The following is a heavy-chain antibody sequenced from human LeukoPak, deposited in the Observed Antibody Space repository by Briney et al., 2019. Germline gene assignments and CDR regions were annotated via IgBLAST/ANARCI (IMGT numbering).Heavy chain of an antibody. V-gene: IGHV3-21*01. J-gene: IGHJ4*02. CDR3: AVSYDFWSGYTH. CDR2: ISSSSSYI. CDR1: GFTFSSYS. Sequence: GGSLRLSCAASGFTFSSYSMNWVRQAPGKGLEWVSSISSSSSYIYYADSVKGRFTISRDNAKNSLYLQMNSLRAEDTAVYYCAVSYDFWSGYTHWGQGTLVTVSS. D-gene: IGHD3-3*01.